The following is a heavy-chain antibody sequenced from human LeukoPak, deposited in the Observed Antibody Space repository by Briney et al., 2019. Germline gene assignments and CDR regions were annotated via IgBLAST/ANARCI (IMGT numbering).Heavy chain of an antibody. J-gene: IGHJ4*02. CDR2: TYYRSKWYN. CDR3: ARDAPEGSGWESYFDY. CDR1: GDSVSSNSAA. Sequence: SQTLSLTCAISGDSVSSNSAAWNWIRQSPSRGLEWLGRTYYRSKWYNDYAVSVKSRITINPDTSKNQFYLQLNSVTPEDTAVYYCARDAPEGSGWESYFDYWGQGTLVTVSS. V-gene: IGHV6-1*01. D-gene: IGHD6-19*01.